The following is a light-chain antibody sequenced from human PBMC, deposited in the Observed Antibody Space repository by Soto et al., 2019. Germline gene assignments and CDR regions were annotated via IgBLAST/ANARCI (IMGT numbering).Light chain of an antibody. Sequence: DIQMTQSPSTLSASVGDRVTITCRASQSISSWLAWYQQKPGKAPKLLIHDASSLESGVPSRFSGSGSGTEFTLTISSLQPDDFATYYCQQYNSYSLTFGQGTKVDIK. V-gene: IGKV1-5*01. CDR2: DAS. CDR3: QQYNSYSLT. J-gene: IGKJ1*01. CDR1: QSISSW.